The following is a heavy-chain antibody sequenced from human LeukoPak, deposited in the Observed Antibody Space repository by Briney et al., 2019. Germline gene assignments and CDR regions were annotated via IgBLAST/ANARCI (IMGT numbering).Heavy chain of an antibody. J-gene: IGHJ4*02. D-gene: IGHD3-3*02. CDR1: GFTISSTY. Sequence: GGSLRLSCAASGFTISSTYMSWVRQAPGKGLEWVSLIYSDGTTFYSDSVKGRFAISTDNSKNTLYLQMSSLRAEDTAVYYCARDSSSFPNYFDYWGQGTLITVSS. V-gene: IGHV3-53*01. CDR3: ARDSSSFPNYFDY. CDR2: IYSDGTT.